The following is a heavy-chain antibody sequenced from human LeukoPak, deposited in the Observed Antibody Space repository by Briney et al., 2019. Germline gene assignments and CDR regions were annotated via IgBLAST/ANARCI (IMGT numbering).Heavy chain of an antibody. Sequence: PGGSLRLSCAASGFTVSSNYMSWVRQAPGKGLEWVSVIYGGGSTYYADSVRGRFTISRDNSKNTLFLQMNSLRAEDTAVYYCARGTDSYYYYMDVWGSGTTVTVSS. CDR3: ARGTDSYYYYMDV. CDR2: IYGGGST. CDR1: GFTVSSNY. D-gene: IGHD2-8*02. V-gene: IGHV3-53*01. J-gene: IGHJ6*03.